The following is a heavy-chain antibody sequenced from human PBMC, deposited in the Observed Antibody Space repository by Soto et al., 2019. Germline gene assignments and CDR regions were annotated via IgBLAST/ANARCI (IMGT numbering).Heavy chain of an antibody. CDR2: IYYSGST. D-gene: IGHD4-17*01. J-gene: IGHJ4*02. Sequence: SETMCLTCTVADGYIRSYDLSWIRQPPGKGLEWIGYIYYSGSTNYNPSLKSRVTISVDTSKNQFSLKLSSVTAADTAVYYCARRYGDYFDYWGQGTLVTVSS. V-gene: IGHV4-59*08. CDR3: ARRYGDYFDY. CDR1: DGYIRSYD.